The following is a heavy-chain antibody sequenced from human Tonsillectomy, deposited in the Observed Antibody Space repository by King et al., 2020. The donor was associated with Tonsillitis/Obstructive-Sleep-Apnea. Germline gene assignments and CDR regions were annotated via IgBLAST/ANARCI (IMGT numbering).Heavy chain of an antibody. CDR2: INHSGST. V-gene: IGHV4-34*01. J-gene: IGHJ3*02. D-gene: IGHD3-3*01. CDR1: GGSFSGYY. CDR3: ARGVEWLFPDSDAFDI. Sequence: VQLQQWGAGLLKPSETLSLTCAVYGGSFSGYYWSWIRQPPGKGLEWIGEINHSGSTNYNPSLKSRVTISVDTSKNQFSLKLSSVTAADTAVYYCARGVEWLFPDSDAFDIWGQGTMVTVSS.